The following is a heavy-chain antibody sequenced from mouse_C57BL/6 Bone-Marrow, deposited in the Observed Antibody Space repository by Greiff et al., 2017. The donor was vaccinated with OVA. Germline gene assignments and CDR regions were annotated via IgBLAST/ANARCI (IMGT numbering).Heavy chain of an antibody. CDR3: AIYWAVVVHWYFDV. V-gene: IGHV1-74*01. CDR2: IHPSDSDT. J-gene: IGHJ1*03. D-gene: IGHD1-1*01. Sequence: VQLQQPGAELVKPGASVKVSCKASGYTFTSYWMHWVKPRPGQGLEWIGRIHPSDSDTNYNQKFKRKATLTVDKSYSTAYMQLSSLTSVDSSVYYCAIYWAVVVHWYFDVWGTGTTVTVSS. CDR1: GYTFTSYW.